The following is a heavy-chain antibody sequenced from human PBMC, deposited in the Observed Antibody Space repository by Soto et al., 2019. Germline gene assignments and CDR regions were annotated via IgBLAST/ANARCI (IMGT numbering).Heavy chain of an antibody. CDR1: GFSISSSTDY. CDR3: ARRSSSSLGSLFDP. CDR2: MYYTGNK. V-gene: IGHV4-39*01. Sequence: PSVTLSLTCTVSGFSISSSTDYWDWIRQPPGKGLEWIGAMYYTGNKNYNPSLESRVTMSVDTSKNQFSLKLSSVTPTDTAVYYCARRSSSSLGSLFDPWGRGILVTVSS. J-gene: IGHJ5*02. D-gene: IGHD6-6*01.